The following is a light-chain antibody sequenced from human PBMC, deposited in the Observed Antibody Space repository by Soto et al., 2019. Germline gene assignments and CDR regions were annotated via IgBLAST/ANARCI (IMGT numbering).Light chain of an antibody. V-gene: IGLV2-11*01. CDR2: DVS. CDR3: CLYAGTYTYVV. CDR1: SRDVGGYNF. Sequence: SVLSQPRSVSGSPGQSVTISCTGTSRDVGGYNFVSWYQHHPGKAPKVLIYDVSKRPSGVPDRFSGSKSGNTASLTISGLQAEVEADYRCCLYAGTYTYVVFGGGT. J-gene: IGLJ2*01.